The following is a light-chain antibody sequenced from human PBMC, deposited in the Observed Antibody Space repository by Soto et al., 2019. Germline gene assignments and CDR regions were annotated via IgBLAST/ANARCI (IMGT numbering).Light chain of an antibody. V-gene: IGKV3-20*01. CDR2: DAS. Sequence: EIVLTQSPGTLSLSPGERATLSCRASQSVRSNSLAWYQQKPGQAPRLLLYDASTRATGIPDRFSGSGSGTDITLTISRLEPEDCAVYYGFRNTFCQGTRLEIK. CDR1: QSVRSNS. CDR3: FRNT. J-gene: IGKJ2*01.